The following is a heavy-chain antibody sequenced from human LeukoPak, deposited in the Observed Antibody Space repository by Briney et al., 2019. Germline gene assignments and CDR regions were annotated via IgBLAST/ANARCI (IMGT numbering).Heavy chain of an antibody. CDR3: ASGYCSSTSCYKRSYYYYYYYMDV. Sequence: ASVKVSCKASGYTFTGYYMHWVRQAPGQGLEWMGWINPNSVGTNYAQKFQGRVTMTRDTSISTAYMELSRLRSDDTAVYYCASGYCSSTSCYKRSYYYYYYYMDVWGKGTTVTVSS. CDR1: GYTFTGYY. V-gene: IGHV1-2*02. CDR2: INPNSVGT. D-gene: IGHD2-2*01. J-gene: IGHJ6*03.